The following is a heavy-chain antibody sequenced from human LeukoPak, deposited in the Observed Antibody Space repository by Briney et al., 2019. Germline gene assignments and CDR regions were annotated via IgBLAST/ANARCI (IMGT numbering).Heavy chain of an antibody. CDR1: GFTFSNYG. Sequence: PGGSLRLSCAASGFTFSNYGMHWVRQAPGKGLEWVAMISYDGSNKYYADSVKGRFTISRDYSKNTLYLQMNSLRAEDTAVYYCAKEERGYGGSYSFDYWGQGTLVTVSS. V-gene: IGHV3-30*18. J-gene: IGHJ4*02. D-gene: IGHD1-26*01. CDR3: AKEERGYGGSYSFDY. CDR2: ISYDGSNK.